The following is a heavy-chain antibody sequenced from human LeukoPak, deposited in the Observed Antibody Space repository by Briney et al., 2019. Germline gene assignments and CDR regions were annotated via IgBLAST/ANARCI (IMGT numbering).Heavy chain of an antibody. Sequence: GGSLRLSCAASGFTFSSYAIHWVRQAPGKRLEWVADISLDGSKTYYTDSVKGRFSTTRDNSKNTLNLQMNSLRVEDTAVYYCARGVGPTIGAFDIWGQGTMVTVS. CDR2: ISLDGSKT. CDR3: ARGVGPTIGAFDI. CDR1: GFTFSSYA. J-gene: IGHJ3*02. D-gene: IGHD1-26*01. V-gene: IGHV3-30-3*01.